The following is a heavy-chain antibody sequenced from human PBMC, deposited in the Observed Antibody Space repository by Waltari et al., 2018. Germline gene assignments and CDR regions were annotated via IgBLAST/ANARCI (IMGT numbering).Heavy chain of an antibody. CDR3: AKDKVPAANESFDY. D-gene: IGHD2-2*01. Sequence: VQLLESGGGLVQPGGSLRLSCAASGFTFSSYGMHWVRQAPGKGLEWVAFIRYDGSNKYYADSVKGRFTISRDNSKNTLYLQMNSLRAEDTAVYYCAKDKVPAANESFDYWGQGTLVTVSS. CDR2: IRYDGSNK. CDR1: GFTFSSYG. J-gene: IGHJ4*02. V-gene: IGHV3-30*02.